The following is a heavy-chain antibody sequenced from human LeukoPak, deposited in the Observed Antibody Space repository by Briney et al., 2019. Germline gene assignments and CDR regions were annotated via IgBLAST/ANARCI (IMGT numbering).Heavy chain of an antibody. CDR3: ARTYGGNSEGYYFDY. V-gene: IGHV1-69*13. D-gene: IGHD4-23*01. CDR1: GYTFTSYA. CDR2: IIPIFGTA. J-gene: IGHJ4*02. Sequence: SVKVSCKSSGYTFTSYAISWVRQAPGQGLEWMGGIIPIFGTANYAQKFQGRVTITADESTSTAYMELSSLRSEDTAVYYCARTYGGNSEGYYFDYWGQGTLVTVSS.